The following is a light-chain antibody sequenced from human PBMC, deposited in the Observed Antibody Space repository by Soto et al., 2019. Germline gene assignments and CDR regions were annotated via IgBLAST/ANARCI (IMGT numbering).Light chain of an antibody. CDR3: QQRSDWPT. J-gene: IGKJ4*01. V-gene: IGKV1-5*03. CDR1: QTISSW. CDR2: KAS. Sequence: DIQMTQSPSTLSGSVGDRVTITCRASQTISSWLAWYQQKPGKAPKLLIYKASTLKSGVPSRFSGSGSGTEFTLTISSLQPDDFAVYYCQQRSDWPTFGGGTKVEIK.